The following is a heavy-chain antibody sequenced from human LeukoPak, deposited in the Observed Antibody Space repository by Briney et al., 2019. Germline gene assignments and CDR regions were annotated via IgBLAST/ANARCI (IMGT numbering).Heavy chain of an antibody. CDR2: IKQDGSEK. Sequence: GGSLRLSCAASGFTFSSYWMSWVRQAPGKGLEWVANIKQDGSEKYYVDSVKGRFTISRDNAKNSLYLQMNSLRAEDTAVYYCARDRSSWYSDYYYSMDVWGQGTTVTVSS. CDR3: ARDRSSWYSDYYYSMDV. D-gene: IGHD6-13*01. V-gene: IGHV3-7*01. J-gene: IGHJ6*02. CDR1: GFTFSSYW.